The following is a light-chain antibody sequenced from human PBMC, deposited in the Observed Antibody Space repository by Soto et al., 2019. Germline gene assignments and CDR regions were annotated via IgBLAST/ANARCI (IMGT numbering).Light chain of an antibody. Sequence: EIVLTQSPVTLSLSPGESATLSCRTSQSVRSYLAWYQQKPGQAPRLLMYDGSNRATGIPARFRGSGSGTDFTLTISRLEPEDFAVYYCQQRSDWPLTFGGGTKVEVK. CDR3: QQRSDWPLT. V-gene: IGKV3-11*01. J-gene: IGKJ4*01. CDR1: QSVRSY. CDR2: DGS.